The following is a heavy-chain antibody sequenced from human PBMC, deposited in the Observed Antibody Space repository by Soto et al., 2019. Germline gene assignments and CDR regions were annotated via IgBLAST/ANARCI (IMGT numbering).Heavy chain of an antibody. J-gene: IGHJ3*02. D-gene: IGHD6-6*01. CDR1: GGSVSSAASF. V-gene: IGHV4-61*03. CDR3: ARVSIADDAFDI. Sequence: TSETLSLTCSVSGGSVSSAASFWSWIRQPPGKGLEWIGYIYYSGTTNYNPTLKSRVLISVDRSKNHFSLKVTSVTAADTAVYYCARVSIADDAFDIWGQGTLVTVSS. CDR2: IYYSGTT.